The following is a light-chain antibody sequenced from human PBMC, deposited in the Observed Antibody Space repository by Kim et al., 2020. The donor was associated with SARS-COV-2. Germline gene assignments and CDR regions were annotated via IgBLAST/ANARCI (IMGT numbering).Light chain of an antibody. CDR2: GAS. V-gene: IGKV3-15*01. CDR3: QQYNNWPPRKYT. J-gene: IGKJ2*01. Sequence: EIVMTQSPATLSVSPGERATLSCRASQSVSSNLAWYQQKPGQAPRLLIYGASTRATGIPARFSGSGSGTEFTLTISSLQSEDFAVYYCQQYNNWPPRKYTFGQGTKLEI. CDR1: QSVSSN.